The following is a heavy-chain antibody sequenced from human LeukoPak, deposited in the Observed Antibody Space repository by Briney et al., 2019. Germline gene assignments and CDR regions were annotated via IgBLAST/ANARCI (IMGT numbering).Heavy chain of an antibody. Sequence: GGSLRLSCAASGFTFSSYTMNWVRQAPGKGLEWVSSISSSSTYIYYADSVKGRFTISRDNAENSLFLQMNSLRAEDTAVYYCAKEEGTTVTTFDYWGQGTLVSVSS. CDR2: ISSSSTYI. CDR3: AKEEGTTVTTFDY. CDR1: GFTFSSYT. D-gene: IGHD4-17*01. J-gene: IGHJ4*02. V-gene: IGHV3-21*01.